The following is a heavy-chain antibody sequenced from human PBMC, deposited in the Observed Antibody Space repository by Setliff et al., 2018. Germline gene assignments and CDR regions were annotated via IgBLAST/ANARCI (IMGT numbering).Heavy chain of an antibody. Sequence: SCAVSGITLNNGRVSWVRQAPGKGLEWVGQITIKIDGETSDYGAPVKGRFTISRDDSKNTLFLYMNSLKTEDTAIYYCTTVLRYGDFLVDYWGQGTAVTVSS. CDR3: TTVLRYGDFLVDY. CDR1: GITLNNGR. CDR2: ITIKIDGETS. D-gene: IGHD4-17*01. V-gene: IGHV3-15*01. J-gene: IGHJ4*02.